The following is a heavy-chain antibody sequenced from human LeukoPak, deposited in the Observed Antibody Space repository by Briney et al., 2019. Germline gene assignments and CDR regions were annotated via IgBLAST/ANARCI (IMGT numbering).Heavy chain of an antibody. CDR3: ARVEEPYYYYGMDV. CDR1: GFTFSSYS. CDR2: ISSSSSYI. V-gene: IGHV3-21*01. J-gene: IGHJ6*02. Sequence: SCAASGFTFSSYSMNWVRQAPGKGLEWVSSISSSSSYIYYADSVKGRFTISRDNAKNSLYLQMNSLRAEDTAVYYCARVEEPYYYYGMDVWGQGTTVTVSS.